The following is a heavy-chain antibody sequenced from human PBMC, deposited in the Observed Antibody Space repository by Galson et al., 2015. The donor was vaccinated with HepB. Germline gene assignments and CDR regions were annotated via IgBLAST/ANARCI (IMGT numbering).Heavy chain of an antibody. V-gene: IGHV3-23*01. CDR2: VIGSGGKT. D-gene: IGHD2-8*02. CDR3: AIDPQLGFTGGWFHP. CDR1: GFTFSSYA. J-gene: IGHJ5*02. Sequence: SLRLSCAASGFTFSSYAMTWVRRAPGKGLEWASSVIGSGGKTYYADSVKGRFTISRDTSKNTLYLQMNSLRYEDTAVYHCAIDPQLGFTGGWFHPWGQGTQVTVSP.